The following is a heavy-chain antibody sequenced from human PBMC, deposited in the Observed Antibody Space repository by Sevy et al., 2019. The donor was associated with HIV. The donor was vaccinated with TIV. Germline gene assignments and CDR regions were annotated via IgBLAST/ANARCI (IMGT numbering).Heavy chain of an antibody. CDR1: GFTFGDYA. J-gene: IGHJ6*02. CDR3: TGVLGTISPYYYFGMDV. D-gene: IGHD3-3*01. V-gene: IGHV3-49*03. Sequence: GESLKISCTASGFTFGDYAMSWLRQAPGKGLEWVGFIRSKTYGGTTEYAASVKGRFTISRDDSKNIDYLQMNSLKTEDTAVYYCTGVLGTISPYYYFGMDVWGQGTTVTVSS. CDR2: IRSKTYGGTT.